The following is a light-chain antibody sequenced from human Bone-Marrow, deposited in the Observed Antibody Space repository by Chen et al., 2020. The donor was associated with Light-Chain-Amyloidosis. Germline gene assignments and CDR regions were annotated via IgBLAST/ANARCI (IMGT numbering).Light chain of an antibody. V-gene: IGKV3-15*01. CDR2: GAS. J-gene: IGKJ2*04. CDR1: QSVRAN. CDR3: QQYYSTPCS. Sequence: EVVMTQSPATLSESPGESATLSCRASQSVRANLAWYQQKSGQAPRLLIYGASFRATGISARISGSGSGTDFTLTISSLQAEDVAVYYCQQYYSTPCSFGQGTKLEIK.